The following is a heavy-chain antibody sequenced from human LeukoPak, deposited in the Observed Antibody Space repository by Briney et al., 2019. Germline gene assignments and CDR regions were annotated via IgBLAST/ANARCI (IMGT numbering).Heavy chain of an antibody. D-gene: IGHD5-18*01. CDR3: ARWVGSYGQDY. V-gene: IGHV4-59*01. J-gene: IGHJ4*02. Sequence: SETLSLTCTVSGGSISSYHWSWIRQPPGKGLEWIGYIYYSGSTNYNPSLKSRVTISVDTSKNQFSLKLRSVTAADTAVYYCARWVGSYGQDYWGQGTLVTVSS. CDR2: IYYSGST. CDR1: GGSISSYH.